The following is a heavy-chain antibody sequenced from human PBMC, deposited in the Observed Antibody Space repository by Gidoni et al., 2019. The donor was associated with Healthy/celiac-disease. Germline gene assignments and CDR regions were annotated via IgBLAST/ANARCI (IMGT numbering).Heavy chain of an antibody. CDR2: ISYDGSNK. CDR1: GFTFSSYA. Sequence: QVQLVESGGGVVQPGRSLRLSCAASGFTFSSYAMHWVRQAPGKGLEWVAVISYDGSNKYYADSVKGRFTISRDNSKNTLYLQMNSLRAEDTAVYYCARGGLLDYDSFPPWFDPWGQGTLVTVSS. J-gene: IGHJ5*02. CDR3: ARGGLLDYDSFPPWFDP. V-gene: IGHV3-30-3*01. D-gene: IGHD3-22*01.